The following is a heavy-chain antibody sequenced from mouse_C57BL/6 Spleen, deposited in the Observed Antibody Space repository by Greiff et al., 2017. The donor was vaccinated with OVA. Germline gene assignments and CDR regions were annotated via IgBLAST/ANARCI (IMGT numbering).Heavy chain of an antibody. CDR3: ARGPHYGSLFFDY. Sequence: EVKLMESGPGLVKPSQSLSLTCSVTGYSITSGYYWNWIRQFPGNKLEWMGYISYDGSNNYNPSLKNRISITRDTSKNQFFLKLNSVTTEDTATYYCARGPHYGSLFFDYWGQGTTLTVSS. D-gene: IGHD1-1*01. J-gene: IGHJ2*01. CDR2: ISYDGSN. CDR1: GYSITSGYY. V-gene: IGHV3-6*01.